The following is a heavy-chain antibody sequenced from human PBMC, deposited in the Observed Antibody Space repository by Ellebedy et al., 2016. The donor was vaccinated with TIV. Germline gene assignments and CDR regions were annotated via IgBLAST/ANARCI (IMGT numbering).Heavy chain of an antibody. J-gene: IGHJ6*02. CDR1: GFTFSSYW. CDR2: IKQDGSEK. D-gene: IGHD3-10*01. Sequence: GESLKISXAASGFTFSSYWMSWVRQAPGKGLEWVANIKQDGSEKYYVDSVKGRFTISRDNAKNSLYLQMNSLRAEDTAVYYCAREVGGFGELYVPHYGMDVWGQGTTVTVSS. CDR3: AREVGGFGELYVPHYGMDV. V-gene: IGHV3-7*01.